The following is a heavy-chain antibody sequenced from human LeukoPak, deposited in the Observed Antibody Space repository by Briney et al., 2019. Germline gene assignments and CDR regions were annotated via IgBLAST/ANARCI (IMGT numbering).Heavy chain of an antibody. V-gene: IGHV3-11*03. CDR1: GFTFSNYE. D-gene: IGHD1-26*01. CDR2: ISSSSSYT. Sequence: GGSLRLSCAASGFTFSNYEMNWVRQAPGKGLEWVSYISSSSSYTNYADSVKGRFTISRDNAKNSLYLQMNSLRAEDTAVYYCASVVGATGDWFDPWGQGTLVTVSS. CDR3: ASVVGATGDWFDP. J-gene: IGHJ5*02.